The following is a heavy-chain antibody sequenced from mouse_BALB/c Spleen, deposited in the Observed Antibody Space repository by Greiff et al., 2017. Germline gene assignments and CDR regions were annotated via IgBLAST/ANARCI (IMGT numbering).Heavy chain of an antibody. CDR3: ARSSTYYDYLYAMDY. J-gene: IGHJ4*01. CDR2: ISSGSSTI. D-gene: IGHD2-4*01. Sequence: EVNVVESGGGLVQPGGSRKLSCAASGFTFSSFGMHWVRQAPEKGLEWVAYISSGSSTIYYADTVKGRFTISRDNPKNTLFLQMTSLRSEDTAMYYCARSSTYYDYLYAMDYWGQGTSVTVSS. V-gene: IGHV5-17*02. CDR1: GFTFSSFG.